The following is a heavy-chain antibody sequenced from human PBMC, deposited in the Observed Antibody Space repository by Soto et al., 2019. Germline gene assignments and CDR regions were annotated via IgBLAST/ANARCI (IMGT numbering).Heavy chain of an antibody. V-gene: IGHV1-3*01. CDR3: AKDRGHNSGYTIFDY. J-gene: IGHJ4*02. D-gene: IGHD3-22*01. CDR1: GYTFTSYA. CDR2: INAGNGNT. Sequence: ASVKVSCKASGYTFTSYAMHWVRQAPGQRLEWMGWINAGNGNTKYSQKFQGRVTITRDTSASTAYMELSSLRSEDTALYYCAKDRGHNSGYTIFDYWGQGTPVTVSS.